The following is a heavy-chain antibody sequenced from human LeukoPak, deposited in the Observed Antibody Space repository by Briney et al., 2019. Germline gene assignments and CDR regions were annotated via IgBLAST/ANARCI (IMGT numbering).Heavy chain of an antibody. Sequence: PSETLSLTCTVSGGSISNYYWNWIRQAPGKGLEWIGYIYYAGSTNKNPSLKSRVTMSVDTSKNQFSLNLKSVTPEDTAVYFCARDQTDYYDPSGYSGAFDLWGQGTVITVSS. J-gene: IGHJ3*01. CDR3: ARDQTDYYDPSGYSGAFDL. V-gene: IGHV4-59*01. CDR2: IYYAGST. CDR1: GGSISNYY. D-gene: IGHD3-22*01.